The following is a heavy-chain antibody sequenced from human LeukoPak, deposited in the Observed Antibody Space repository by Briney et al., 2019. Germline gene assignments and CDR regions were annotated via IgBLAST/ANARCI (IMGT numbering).Heavy chain of an antibody. CDR3: ARAPKKAYYFDY. V-gene: IGHV4-61*02. J-gene: IGHJ4*02. CDR1: GGSISSGSYY. Sequence: SETLSLTCTVPGGSISSGSYYWSWIRQPAGKGLEWIGRIYTSGSTNYNPSLKSRVTISVDTSKNQFSLKLSSVTAADTAVYYCARAPKKAYYFDYWGQGTLVTVSS. CDR2: IYTSGST.